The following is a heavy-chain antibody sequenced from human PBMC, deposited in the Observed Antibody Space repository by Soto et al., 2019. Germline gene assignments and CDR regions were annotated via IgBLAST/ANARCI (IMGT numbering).Heavy chain of an antibody. CDR2: IYYSGGT. V-gene: IGHV4-59*01. CDR3: ARDNYDILTGPLYYYGMDV. Sequence: PSETLSLTCTVSGGSISSYYWSWIRQPPGKGLEWIGYIYYSGGTNYNPSLKSRVTISVDTSKNQFSLKLSSVTAADTAVYYCARDNYDILTGPLYYYGMDVWGQGTTVTVSS. J-gene: IGHJ6*02. CDR1: GGSISSYY. D-gene: IGHD3-9*01.